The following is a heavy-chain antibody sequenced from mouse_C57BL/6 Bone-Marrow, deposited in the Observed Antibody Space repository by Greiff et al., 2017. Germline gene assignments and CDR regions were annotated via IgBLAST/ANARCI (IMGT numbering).Heavy chain of an antibody. V-gene: IGHV5-6*02. J-gene: IGHJ1*03. CDR2: ISSGGSYT. CDR1: GFTFSSYG. D-gene: IGHD1-1*01. Sequence: EVMLVESGGDLVKPGGSLKLSCAASGFTFSSYGMSWVRPTPDKRLEWVATISSGGSYTYYPDSVKGRFTISRDNAKNTLYLQMSSLKSEDTAMYYCARRGRRGYFDVWGTGTTVTVSS. CDR3: ARRGRRGYFDV.